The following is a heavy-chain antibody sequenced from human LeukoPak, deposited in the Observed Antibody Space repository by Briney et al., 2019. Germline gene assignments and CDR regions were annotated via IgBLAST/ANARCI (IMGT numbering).Heavy chain of an antibody. V-gene: IGHV1-46*01. D-gene: IGHD2-21*02. CDR2: INPSGGST. CDR1: GYTFASYY. CDR3: ASEKSYCGGDCTTDTGGDYYYGMDV. Sequence: GASVKVSCKASGYTFASYYMHWVRQAPGQGLEWMGIINPSGGSTSYAQKFQGRVTMTRDTSTSTVYMELRSVRTEDTAVYYCASEKSYCGGDCTTDTGGDYYYGMDVWGQGTTVTVSS. J-gene: IGHJ6*02.